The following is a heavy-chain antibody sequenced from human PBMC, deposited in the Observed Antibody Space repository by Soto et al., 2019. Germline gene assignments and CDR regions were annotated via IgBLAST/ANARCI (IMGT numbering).Heavy chain of an antibody. V-gene: IGHV1-3*01. CDR3: ARDYDFWSGYAPYNWFDP. CDR1: GYTFTSYA. D-gene: IGHD3-3*01. Sequence: ASVKVSCKASGYTFTSYAMHWVRQAPGQRLEWMGWINAGSGNTKYSQKFQGRVTITRDTSASTAYMELSSLRSEDTAVYYCARDYDFWSGYAPYNWFDPWGQGTLVTVSS. CDR2: INAGSGNT. J-gene: IGHJ5*02.